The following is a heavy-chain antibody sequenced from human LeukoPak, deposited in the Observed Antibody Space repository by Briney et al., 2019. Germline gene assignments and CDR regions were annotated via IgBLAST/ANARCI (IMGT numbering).Heavy chain of an antibody. CDR2: IYPGDSDT. V-gene: IGHV5-51*01. Sequence: PGESLKISCKGSGYSFTTYWIGWVRQMPGKGLEWMGIIYPGDSDTRYSPSFQGQVTFSADKSISTAYLQWSSLRASDTAMYYCARQGRIVVVTTTHDAFDIWGQGTMVTVSS. J-gene: IGHJ3*02. CDR3: ARQGRIVVVTTTHDAFDI. D-gene: IGHD2-21*02. CDR1: GYSFTTYW.